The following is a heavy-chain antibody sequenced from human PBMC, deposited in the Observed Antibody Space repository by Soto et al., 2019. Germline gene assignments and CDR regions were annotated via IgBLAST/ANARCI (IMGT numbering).Heavy chain of an antibody. V-gene: IGHV1-18*01. J-gene: IGHJ4*02. D-gene: IGHD3-10*01. CDR3: ARGRYGEY. CDR1: GYAFTTYG. Sequence: QVHLVQSGAEVKKPGASVKVSCKGSGYAFTTYGITWVRQAPGQGLEWMGWISAHNGNTNYAQKLQRRVTVTRDTATSTAYMELRSLRSDDTAVYSCARGRYGEYWGQGALVTVSS. CDR2: ISAHNGNT.